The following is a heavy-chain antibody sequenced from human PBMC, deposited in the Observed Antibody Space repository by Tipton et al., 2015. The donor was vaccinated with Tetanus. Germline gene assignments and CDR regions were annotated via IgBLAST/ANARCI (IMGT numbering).Heavy chain of an antibody. Sequence: VQLVQSGAEVKKPGESLKISCRGSGYSFTSYWIGWVRQMPGKGLEWMGIIYPGDSDTRYSPSFQGQVTISADKSISTAYLQWSSLKASDTAMYYCARRGEYCSGGSCYSDYGMDVWGQGTTVTVSS. CDR2: IYPGDSDT. J-gene: IGHJ6*02. V-gene: IGHV5-51*01. CDR1: GYSFTSYW. D-gene: IGHD2-15*01. CDR3: ARRGEYCSGGSCYSDYGMDV.